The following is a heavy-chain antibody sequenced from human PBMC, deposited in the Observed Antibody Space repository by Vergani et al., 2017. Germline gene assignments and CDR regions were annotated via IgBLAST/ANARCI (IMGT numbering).Heavy chain of an antibody. CDR3: ARDCSRGYSGYDWNAFDI. CDR2: ISSSGSTI. D-gene: IGHD5-12*01. CDR1: GFTFSDYY. V-gene: IGHV3-11*01. J-gene: IGHJ3*02. Sequence: QVQLVESGGGLVKPGGSLRLSCAASGFTFSDYYMSWIRQAPGKGLEWVSYISSSGSTIYYADSVNGRFTISRDNAKNSLYLQMNSLRAEDTAVYYCARDCSRGYSGYDWNAFDIWGQGTMVTVSS.